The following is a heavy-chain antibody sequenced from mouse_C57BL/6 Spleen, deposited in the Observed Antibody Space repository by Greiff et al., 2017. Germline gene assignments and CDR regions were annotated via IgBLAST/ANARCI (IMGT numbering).Heavy chain of an antibody. J-gene: IGHJ2*01. CDR1: GYTFTGYW. V-gene: IGHV1-9*01. D-gene: IGHD1-1*01. CDR2: ILPRSGST. Sequence: VQLQESGAGLLQPGASVRISCQATGYTFTGYWIGWVKQRTGHGLEWIGAILPRSGSTNSNEKFKGKAPFTADTSSNTASMQLCSLTTVYSSIYDYHYYFSSCGYWGQGTTRTVSS. CDR3: HYYFSSCGY.